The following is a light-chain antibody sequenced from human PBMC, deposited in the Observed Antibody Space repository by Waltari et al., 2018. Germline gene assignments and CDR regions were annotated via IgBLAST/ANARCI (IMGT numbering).Light chain of an antibody. CDR2: DVD. CDR3: NSYTRSKTWV. Sequence: ALTQPASVSGSPGQSITISCTGTSRDIGHYNYVSWYQQFPGKVPKLMIYDVDKRPSGVSNRFSGSKSGNTASLTISGLQAEDEAHYYCNSYTRSKTWVFGGGTDLTVL. J-gene: IGLJ3*02. V-gene: IGLV2-14*01. CDR1: SRDIGHYNY.